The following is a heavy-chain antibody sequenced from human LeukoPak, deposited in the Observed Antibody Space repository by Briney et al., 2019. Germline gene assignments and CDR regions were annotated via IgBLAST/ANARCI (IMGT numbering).Heavy chain of an antibody. Sequence: SETLSLTCTVSGGSISSSSYYWGWIRQPPGKGLEWIVCIYYSGSTYYNPSLKSRVTISVDTSKNQFSLKLSSVTAADTAVYYCARQIVLMVYAIRYFDYWGQGTLVTVSS. CDR1: GGSISSSSYY. CDR2: IYYSGST. V-gene: IGHV4-39*01. CDR3: ARQIVLMVYAIRYFDY. D-gene: IGHD2-8*01. J-gene: IGHJ4*02.